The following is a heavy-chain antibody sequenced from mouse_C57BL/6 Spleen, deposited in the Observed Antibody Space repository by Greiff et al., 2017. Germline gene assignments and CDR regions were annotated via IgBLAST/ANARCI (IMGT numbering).Heavy chain of an antibody. CDR2: IPPNSGST. V-gene: IGHV1-64*01. Sequence: VKLQQPGAELVKPGASVKLSCKASGYTFTSYWMHWVKQRPGQGLEWIGMIPPNSGSTNYNEKFKSKATLTVDKSSSTAYMQLSSLTSEDSAVXYCARFGNYYFDYWGQGTTLTVSS. D-gene: IGHD2-1*01. CDR1: GYTFTSYW. CDR3: ARFGNYYFDY. J-gene: IGHJ2*01.